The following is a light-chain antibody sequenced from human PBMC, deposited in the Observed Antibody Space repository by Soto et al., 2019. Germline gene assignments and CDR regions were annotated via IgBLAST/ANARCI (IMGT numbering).Light chain of an antibody. CDR1: QSISNW. CDR2: HAS. CDR3: QQYRTYS. J-gene: IGKJ1*01. Sequence: IQWTQSPSTLPASVGDRVTLTCRASQSISNWLAWYQQKPGTAPKLLIYHASILETAVPSRFSGNGSGTEFTLTISSLQLGDFATYYCQQYRTYSFGQGSRVEIK. V-gene: IGKV1-5*01.